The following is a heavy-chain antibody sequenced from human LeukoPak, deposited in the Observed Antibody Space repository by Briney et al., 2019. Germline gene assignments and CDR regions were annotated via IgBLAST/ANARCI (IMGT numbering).Heavy chain of an antibody. J-gene: IGHJ3*02. D-gene: IGHD4-17*01. V-gene: IGHV3-23*01. CDR1: AFTFGSYA. Sequence: GGSLRLSCAASAFTFGSYAMSWVRQAPGKGLEWVSVISGSGGSTYYADSVKGRFTISRDNSRELLYLQMNSLRVEDTAVYYCAKDPNGDYVGAFDSWGQGTMVTVSS. CDR3: AKDPNGDYVGAFDS. CDR2: ISGSGGST.